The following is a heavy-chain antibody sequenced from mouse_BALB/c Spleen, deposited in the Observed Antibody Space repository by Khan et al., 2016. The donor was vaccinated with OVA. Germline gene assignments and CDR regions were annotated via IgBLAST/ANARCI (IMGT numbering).Heavy chain of an antibody. CDR3: ARQPYYHYNIMDY. CDR1: GFSLTNYG. CDR2: IWSDGST. D-gene: IGHD2-10*01. J-gene: IGHJ4*01. V-gene: IGHV2-6-1*01. Sequence: QVQLKESGPGLVAPSQSLSITCTISGFSLTNYGVHWVRQPPGKGLEWLVVIWSDGSTTYNSALKSRLTICTDNSKSQVFLKMNSLQTDDTAMYFCARQPYYHYNIMDYWGQGTSVTVSS.